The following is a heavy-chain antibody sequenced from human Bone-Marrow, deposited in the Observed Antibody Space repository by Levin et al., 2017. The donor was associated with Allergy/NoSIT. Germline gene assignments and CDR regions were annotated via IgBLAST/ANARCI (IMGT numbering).Heavy chain of an antibody. D-gene: IGHD2-2*01. J-gene: IGHJ4*02. V-gene: IGHV3-30*18. CDR3: AKARPRDIVVVPAAFGAIDY. Sequence: GGSLRLSCAASGFTFSSYGMHWVRQAPGKGLEWVAVISYDGSNKYYADSVKGRFTISRDNSKNTLYLQMNSLRAEDTAVYYCAKARPRDIVVVPAAFGAIDYWGQGTLVTVSS. CDR2: ISYDGSNK. CDR1: GFTFSSYG.